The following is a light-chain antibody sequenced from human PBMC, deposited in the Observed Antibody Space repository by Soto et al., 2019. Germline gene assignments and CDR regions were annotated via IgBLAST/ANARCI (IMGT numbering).Light chain of an antibody. CDR2: EAS. CDR3: QLLNNYPLT. Sequence: DIQLTQSPSFLSASVGDRVTITCRASQGISSHLVWYQQKPGKAPKLLIYEASTLQSGVPSRFSGCGSGTEFTLTINSLQPEDFATYYCQLLNNYPLTFGGGTKVEIK. CDR1: QGISSH. J-gene: IGKJ4*01. V-gene: IGKV1-9*01.